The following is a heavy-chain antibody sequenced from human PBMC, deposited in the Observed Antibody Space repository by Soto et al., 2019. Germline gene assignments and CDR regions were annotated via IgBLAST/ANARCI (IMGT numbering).Heavy chain of an antibody. J-gene: IGHJ4*02. CDR1: GGTFSSYA. CDR2: IIPIFGTA. D-gene: IGHD6-13*01. CDR3: ASETQQLVFDY. V-gene: IGHV1-69*01. Sequence: QVQLVQSGAEVKKPGSSVNVSCKASGGTFSSYAISWVRQSPGQGLEWMGGIIPIFGTANYAQKFQGRVTITADESTSTAYMEMRRLSSEDTDVYYGASETQQLVFDYWGEGTLVTVS.